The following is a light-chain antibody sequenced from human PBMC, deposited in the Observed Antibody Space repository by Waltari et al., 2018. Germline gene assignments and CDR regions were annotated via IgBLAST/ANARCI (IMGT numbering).Light chain of an antibody. V-gene: IGKV3-11*01. CDR1: VSSC. CDR2: DAS. CDR3: QQRSNWPAYT. J-gene: IGKJ2*01. Sequence: VSSCFAGYHQKPGQGPRLLSDDASNRATVIPDRVIGSGSGTDFTLTISSLEPEDFAVYYCQQRSNWPAYTFGQGTMLEIK.